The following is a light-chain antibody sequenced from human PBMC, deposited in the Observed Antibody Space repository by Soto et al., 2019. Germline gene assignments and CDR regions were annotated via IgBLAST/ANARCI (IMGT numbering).Light chain of an antibody. V-gene: IGLV2-11*01. CDR3: CSYAGSFTWM. CDR1: SSDVGGYIF. Sequence: QSALTQPHSVSGSPGQSVTISCTGTSSDVGGYIFVSWYQQRPGKAPKLMIYDVNKRPSGVPDRCSCSKSGNTASLTISGLQAEDEADYFCCSYAGSFTWMFGGGTKLTVL. J-gene: IGLJ3*02. CDR2: DVN.